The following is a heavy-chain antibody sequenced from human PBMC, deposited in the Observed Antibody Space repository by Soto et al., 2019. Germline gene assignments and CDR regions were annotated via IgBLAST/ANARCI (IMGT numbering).Heavy chain of an antibody. D-gene: IGHD5-12*01. Sequence: ASVKVSCKASGGTFSSYAISWVRQAPGQGLEWMGGIIPIFGTANYAQKFQGRVTITADESTSTAYMELSSLRSEDTAVYYCAGRTWDRDGYNWDYYGMDVWGQGTTVTVSS. CDR1: GGTFSSYA. V-gene: IGHV1-69*13. J-gene: IGHJ6*02. CDR2: IIPIFGTA. CDR3: AGRTWDRDGYNWDYYGMDV.